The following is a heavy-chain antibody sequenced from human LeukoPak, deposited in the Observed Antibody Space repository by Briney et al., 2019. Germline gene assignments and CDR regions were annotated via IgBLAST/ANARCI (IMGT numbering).Heavy chain of an antibody. CDR1: GGSISSYY. CDR3: ARYAGTYYYGSGRSNWFDP. Sequence: SETLSLTCTVSGGSISSYYWSWIRKPAGKGLEWIGRIYSSGSTNYNPSLKSRVTMSVDTSKNQFSLKLSSVTAADTAVYYRARYAGTYYYGSGRSNWFDPWGQETLVTVSS. D-gene: IGHD3-10*01. J-gene: IGHJ5*02. CDR2: IYSSGST. V-gene: IGHV4-4*07.